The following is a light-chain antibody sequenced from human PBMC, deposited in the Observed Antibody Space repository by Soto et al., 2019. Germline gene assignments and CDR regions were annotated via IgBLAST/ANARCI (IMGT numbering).Light chain of an antibody. CDR2: ASS. CDR1: QGISNY. CDR3: QKYNSVPFA. J-gene: IGKJ3*01. V-gene: IGKV1-27*01. Sequence: DIPMTQSPSSLSASVTDRVTITCRASQGISNYLAWYQQRPGKVPKLLIYASSTLQSGVPSRFSGSGSGTYFTRTISRLQPDDVATYYCQKYNSVPFAFGPGTKVHI.